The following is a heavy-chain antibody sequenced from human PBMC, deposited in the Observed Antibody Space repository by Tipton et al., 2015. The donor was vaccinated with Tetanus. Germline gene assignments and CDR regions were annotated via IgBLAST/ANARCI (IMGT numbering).Heavy chain of an antibody. V-gene: IGHV5-51*01. Sequence: QLVQSGAEVKKPGESLKISCKGSGYSFTSYWIGWVRQMPGKGLEWMGIIYPGDSDTRYSPSFQGQVTISADKSISTAYLQWSSLKASDTATYYCARLGSYYYGSGRLLTAQNWFDPWGQGTLVTVSS. CDR1: GYSFTSYW. J-gene: IGHJ5*02. D-gene: IGHD3-10*01. CDR2: IYPGDSDT. CDR3: ARLGSYYYGSGRLLTAQNWFDP.